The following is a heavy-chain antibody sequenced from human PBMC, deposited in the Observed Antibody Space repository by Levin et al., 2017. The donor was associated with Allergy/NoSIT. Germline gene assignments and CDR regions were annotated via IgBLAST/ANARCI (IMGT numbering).Heavy chain of an antibody. J-gene: IGHJ3*02. V-gene: IGHV3-30*18. Sequence: SCAASGFTFSSYGMHWVRQAPGKGLEWVAVISSDGRKKFYADSMKGRFTISRDNSKNTLDQQMNSLRAEDTAVYYCTKDGYGSGWYPLGNDAFEMWGQGTKVSVSS. D-gene: IGHD6-19*01. CDR1: GFTFSSYG. CDR3: TKDGYGSGWYPLGNDAFEM. CDR2: ISSDGRKK.